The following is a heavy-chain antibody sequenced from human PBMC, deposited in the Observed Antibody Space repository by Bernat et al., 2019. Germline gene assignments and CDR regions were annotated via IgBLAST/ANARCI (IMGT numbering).Heavy chain of an antibody. CDR1: GFTFSSYG. CDR2: ISYDGSNK. V-gene: IGHV3-30*18. CDR3: AKDQGGYGMDV. Sequence: QVQLVESGGGVVQPGRSLRLSCAASGFTFSSYGMHWVRQAPGKELEWVAVISYDGSNKYYADSVKGRFTISRDNSKNTLYLQMNSLRAEDTAVYYCAKDQGGYGMDVWGQGTTVTVSS. D-gene: IGHD2-15*01. J-gene: IGHJ6*02.